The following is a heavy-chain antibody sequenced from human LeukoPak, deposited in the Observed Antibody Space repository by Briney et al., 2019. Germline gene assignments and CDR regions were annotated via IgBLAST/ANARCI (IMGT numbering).Heavy chain of an antibody. J-gene: IGHJ4*02. CDR2: ISSSGSTI. CDR1: GFTFSSYS. V-gene: IGHV3-48*04. CDR3: ARAGTTVTTGREY. Sequence: GGSLRLSCAASGFTFSSYSMNWVRQAPGKGLEWVSYISSSGSTIYYADSVKGRFTISRDNAKNSLYLQMNSRRAEDTAVYYCARAGTTVTTGREYWGQGALVTVSS. D-gene: IGHD4-17*01.